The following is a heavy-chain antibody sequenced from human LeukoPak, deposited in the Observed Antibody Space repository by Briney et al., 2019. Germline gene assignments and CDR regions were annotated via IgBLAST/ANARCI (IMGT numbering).Heavy chain of an antibody. Sequence: PSETLSLTCTVSGVPISSYYWSWIRQPAGKGLEWIGRIYTSGNTIYNPSLKSQVTMSLDTSKNQFSLKLSSVTAADTAVYYCTRGWELLAPFDIWGQGTMVTVSS. CDR1: GVPISSYY. J-gene: IGHJ3*02. V-gene: IGHV4-4*07. D-gene: IGHD1-26*01. CDR2: IYTSGNT. CDR3: TRGWELLAPFDI.